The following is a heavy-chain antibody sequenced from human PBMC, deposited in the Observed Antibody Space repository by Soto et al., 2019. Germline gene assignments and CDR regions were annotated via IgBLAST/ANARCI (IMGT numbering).Heavy chain of an antibody. D-gene: IGHD2-15*01. J-gene: IGHJ6*02. V-gene: IGHV3-73*01. Sequence: GGSLRLSCAASGFTFSGSAMHWVRQASGKGLEWVGRIRSKANSYATAYAASVKGRFTISRDDSKNTAYLQMNSLKTEDTAVYYCTRPRDCSGGSCYSSYYYYYGMDVWGQGTTVTVSS. CDR3: TRPRDCSGGSCYSSYYYYYGMDV. CDR2: IRSKANSYAT. CDR1: GFTFSGSA.